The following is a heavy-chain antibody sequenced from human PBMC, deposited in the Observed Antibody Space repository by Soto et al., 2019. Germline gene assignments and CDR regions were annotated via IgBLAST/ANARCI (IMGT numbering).Heavy chain of an antibody. Sequence: QVQLQQWGAGLLKPSETLSLTCAVYGGSFSGYYWSWIRQPPGKGLEWIGEINHSGSTNYNPSLKSRVTISIDTSKNQFSLKLSSLTAADTSVYYCAKIPRGPTAALDVWGQGTMVTVSS. V-gene: IGHV4-34*01. D-gene: IGHD5-12*01. CDR1: GGSFSGYY. CDR2: INHSGST. J-gene: IGHJ3*01. CDR3: AKIPRGPTAALDV.